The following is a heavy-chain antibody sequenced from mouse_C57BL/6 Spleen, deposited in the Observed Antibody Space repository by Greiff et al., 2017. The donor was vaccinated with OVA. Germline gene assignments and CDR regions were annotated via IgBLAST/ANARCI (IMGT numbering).Heavy chain of an antibody. V-gene: IGHV5-4*03. CDR3: ARLVTKFAY. Sequence: EVKLVESGGGLVKPGGSLKLSCAASGFTFSSYAMSWVRQTPEKRLEWVATISDGGSYTYYPDNVKGRFTISRDNAKNNLYLQMSHLKSEDTAMYYCARLVTKFAYWGQGTLVTVSA. J-gene: IGHJ3*01. CDR1: GFTFSSYA. CDR2: ISDGGSYT. D-gene: IGHD2-2*01.